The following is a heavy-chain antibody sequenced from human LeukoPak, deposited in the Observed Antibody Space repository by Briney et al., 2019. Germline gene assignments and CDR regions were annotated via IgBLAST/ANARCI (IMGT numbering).Heavy chain of an antibody. J-gene: IGHJ5*02. CDR2: ISAYNGNT. Sequence: ASVKVSCKASGYTFTSYGISWVRQAPAQGLEWMGWISAYNGNTNYAQKVQGRVTITTDTSTSTAYMELRSLRSDDTAVYYCARDIDSGYDSLWNWFDPGGQGTRVTVSS. D-gene: IGHD5-12*01. CDR3: ARDIDSGYDSLWNWFDP. V-gene: IGHV1-18*04. CDR1: GYTFTSYG.